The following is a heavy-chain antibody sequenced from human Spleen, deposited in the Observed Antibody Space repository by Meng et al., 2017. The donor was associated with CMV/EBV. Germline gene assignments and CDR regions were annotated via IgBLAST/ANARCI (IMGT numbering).Heavy chain of an antibody. J-gene: IGHJ4*02. Sequence: ASVKVSCMASGYLFTGYQIHWVRQAPGQRLEWMGWINPNSGGPIYAPKFQGRLTVTRDTSINTAYMELSRLRSDDTAVYYCARARSTKGYCSSTSCPQYYFDYWGQGTLVTVSS. CDR3: ARARSTKGYCSSTSCPQYYFDY. CDR2: INPNSGGP. D-gene: IGHD2-2*01. V-gene: IGHV1-2*02. CDR1: GYLFTGYQ.